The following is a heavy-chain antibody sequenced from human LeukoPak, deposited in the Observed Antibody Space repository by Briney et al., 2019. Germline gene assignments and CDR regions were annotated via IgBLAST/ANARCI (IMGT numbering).Heavy chain of an antibody. J-gene: IGHJ4*02. V-gene: IGHV4-34*01. D-gene: IGHD2-15*01. CDR2: INHSGST. Sequence: PSETLSLTCAVYGGSFSGYYWSWIRQPPGKGLEWIGEINHSGSTNYNPSLKSRVTISVDTSKNQFSLKLSSVTAADTAVYYCARVDIVVVVAATKAGTYYFDYWGQGTLVTVSS. CDR1: GGSFSGYY. CDR3: ARVDIVVVVAATKAGTYYFDY.